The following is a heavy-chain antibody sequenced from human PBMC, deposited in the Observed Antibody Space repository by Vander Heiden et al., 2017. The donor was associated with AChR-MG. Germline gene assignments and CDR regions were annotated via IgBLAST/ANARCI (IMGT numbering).Heavy chain of an antibody. Sequence: EVQLLESGGGSVQPGGSLRLSCAASGFTFSSYAMSWVRQAPGKGLEWVSAISGSGGSTYYADSVKGRFTISRDNSKNTLYLQMNSLRAEDTAVYYCAKIYSSSGGYFDYWGQGTLVTVSS. D-gene: IGHD6-6*01. V-gene: IGHV3-23*01. CDR2: ISGSGGST. CDR3: AKIYSSSGGYFDY. CDR1: GFTFSSYA. J-gene: IGHJ4*02.